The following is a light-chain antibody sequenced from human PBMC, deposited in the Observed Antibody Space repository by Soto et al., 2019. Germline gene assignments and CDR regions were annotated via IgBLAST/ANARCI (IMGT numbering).Light chain of an antibody. J-gene: IGKJ1*01. CDR2: DAS. CDR1: QSVSSY. V-gene: IGKV3-11*01. CDR3: QQRSNWPPWT. Sequence: EIVLTQSPATLSLSPGERATLSCRASQSVSSYLAWYQQKPGQAPRLLIYDASNRATGIPARFSGSGSGTDLTLTISSREPEDFAVYYCQQRSNWPPWTFGQGTKVEIK.